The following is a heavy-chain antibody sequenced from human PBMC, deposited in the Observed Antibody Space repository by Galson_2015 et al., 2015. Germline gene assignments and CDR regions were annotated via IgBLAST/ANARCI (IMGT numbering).Heavy chain of an antibody. CDR2: VSYGARNK. D-gene: IGHD3-22*01. Sequence: SLRLSCAASGFTFSSYAMHWVRQAPGKGLEWVAVVSYGARNKFYADSVRGRFTISRDNSKNMLHLQMNSVRAEEAAVYCCSSPISSNDGSGFNGLNSWGKEPLVPASS. V-gene: IGHV3-30-3*01. CDR3: SSPISSNDGSGFNGLNS. J-gene: IGHJ5*02. CDR1: GFTFSSYA.